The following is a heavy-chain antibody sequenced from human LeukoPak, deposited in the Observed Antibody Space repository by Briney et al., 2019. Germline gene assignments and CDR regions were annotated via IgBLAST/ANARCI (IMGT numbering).Heavy chain of an antibody. CDR2: IYYSGTT. CDR3: AYYFDY. V-gene: IGHV4-39*01. CDR1: GGSISSSSYN. Sequence: SETVSLTCIVSGGSISSSSYNWGWIRQPPGKGLEWIGSIYYSGTTYYNPSLKSRLTISVDTSKNQFSLNLSSVTAADTAVYYCAYYFDYWGQGTLVTVSS. J-gene: IGHJ4*02.